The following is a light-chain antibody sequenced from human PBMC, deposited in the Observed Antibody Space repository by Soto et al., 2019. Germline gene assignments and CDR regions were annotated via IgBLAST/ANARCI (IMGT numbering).Light chain of an antibody. J-gene: IGLJ2*01. CDR3: TSYTSASTRV. CDR1: SSHIGSNT. Sequence: QSVLTQPPSASGTPGQRVTISCSGSSSHIGSNTVHWYQQLPGTAPKLLIYNNNQRPSGVPDRFSCSKSGTATSLAISGLESEDEADYFCTSYTSASTRVFGAGTKLTVL. CDR2: NNN. V-gene: IGLV1-44*01.